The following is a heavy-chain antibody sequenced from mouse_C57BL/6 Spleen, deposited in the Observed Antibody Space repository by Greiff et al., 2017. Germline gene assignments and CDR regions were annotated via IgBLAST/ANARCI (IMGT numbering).Heavy chain of an antibody. CDR3: ARSDPEAWFAY. V-gene: IGHV1-26*01. J-gene: IGHJ3*01. CDR1: GYTFTDYY. Sequence: EVQLQQSGPELVKPGASVKISCKASGYTFTDYYMNWVKQSHGKSLEWIGDINPNNGGTSYNQKFKGKATLTVDKSSSTAYMELRSLTSEDSAVYYCARSDPEAWFAYWGQGTLVTVSA. CDR2: INPNNGGT.